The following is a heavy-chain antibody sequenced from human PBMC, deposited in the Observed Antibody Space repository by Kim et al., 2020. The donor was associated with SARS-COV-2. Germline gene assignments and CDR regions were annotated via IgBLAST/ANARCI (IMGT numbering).Heavy chain of an antibody. Sequence: SVKVSCKASGGTFSSYAISWVRQAPGQGLEWMGGINPITGTANYAQKFQGRVMITADKSTSTAYVELSSLRSEDTAVYYCASTADSSVVGLDYWGQGTLVTVSS. V-gene: IGHV1-69*06. CDR3: ASTADSSVVGLDY. CDR1: GGTFSSYA. J-gene: IGHJ4*02. CDR2: INPITGTA. D-gene: IGHD3-22*01.